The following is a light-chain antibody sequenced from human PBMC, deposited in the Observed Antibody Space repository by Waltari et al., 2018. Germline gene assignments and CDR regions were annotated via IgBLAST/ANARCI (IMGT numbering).Light chain of an antibody. V-gene: IGLV3-9*01. CDR2: RDS. Sequence: SYELTQPLSVSVALGRTARIPCGGNNLGSKNVHWYQQKPGQDPVLVIYRDSNRPSGIPERFSGSNSGNTATLTISRAQAGDEADYYCQVWDSSVVFGGGTKLTVL. J-gene: IGLJ2*01. CDR1: NLGSKN. CDR3: QVWDSSVV.